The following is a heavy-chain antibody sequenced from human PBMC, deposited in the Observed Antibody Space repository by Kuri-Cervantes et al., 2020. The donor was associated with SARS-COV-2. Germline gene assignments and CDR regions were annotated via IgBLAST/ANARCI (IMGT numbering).Heavy chain of an antibody. Sequence: GSLRLSCTVSGGSISSSSYYWGWIRQPPGKGLEWIGSIYYSGSTYYNPSLKSRVTISVDTSKNQFSLKLGSVTAADTAVYYCARARDWFDPWGQGTLVTVSS. CDR1: GGSISSSSYY. V-gene: IGHV4-39*07. J-gene: IGHJ5*02. CDR2: IYYSGST. CDR3: ARARDWFDP.